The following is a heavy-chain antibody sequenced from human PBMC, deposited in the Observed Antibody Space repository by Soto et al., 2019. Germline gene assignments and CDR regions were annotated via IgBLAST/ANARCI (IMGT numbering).Heavy chain of an antibody. V-gene: IGHV3-23*01. J-gene: IGHJ4*02. CDR2: ISGSDGST. D-gene: IGHD2-15*01. CDR1: GFTFSSCA. CDR3: AKCSGGSCYQPLDY. Sequence: EVQLLESGGGLVQPGGSLRLSCAASGFTFSSCAMSWVRQAPGKGLEWVSTISGSDGSTYYADSVKARFTISRDNSKNPLYLQMNSLRTEDTAVYYCAKCSGGSCYQPLDYWGQGTLVTVSS.